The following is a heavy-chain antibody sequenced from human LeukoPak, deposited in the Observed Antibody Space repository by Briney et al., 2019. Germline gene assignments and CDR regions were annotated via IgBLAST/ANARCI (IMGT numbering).Heavy chain of an antibody. V-gene: IGHV3-30*18. Sequence: PGRSLRLSCAASGFIFSNYGMHWVRQAPGKGLEWVAVISYDGSDKYYADSVKGRFTISRDNSKNTLYLQMNSLRTEDTAVYYCAKSHGDEYYYYYGMDVWGQGTTVTVSS. D-gene: IGHD4-17*01. CDR1: GFIFSNYG. CDR3: AKSHGDEYYYYYGMDV. J-gene: IGHJ6*02. CDR2: ISYDGSDK.